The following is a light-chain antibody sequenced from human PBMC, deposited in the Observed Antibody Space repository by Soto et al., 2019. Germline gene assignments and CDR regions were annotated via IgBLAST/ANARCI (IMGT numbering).Light chain of an antibody. J-gene: IGLJ1*01. CDR2: EVS. CDR1: SSDVGAYNY. CDR3: SSKRTTARLV. Sequence: QSLLTQPASVSGSPGQTITISCTGTSSDVGAYNYVSWYQQHPGKAPKLMIYEVSNRPSGVSDRFSGSKSGNTASLTISGLQAADEADYYCSSKRTTARLVVGLGTKVTVL. V-gene: IGLV2-14*01.